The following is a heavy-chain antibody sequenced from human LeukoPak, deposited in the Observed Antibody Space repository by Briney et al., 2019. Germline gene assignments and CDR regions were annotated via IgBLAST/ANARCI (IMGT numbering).Heavy chain of an antibody. J-gene: IGHJ4*02. CDR2: IYSGGST. CDR3: ARGKAVAGIFDF. D-gene: IGHD6-19*01. CDR1: GFTVSGNY. V-gene: IGHV3-66*02. Sequence: PGGSLRLSGAASGFTVSGNYMTWVRQAPGKGLEWVSVIYSGGSTYYADSVKGRFTISRDNSKNMLYLQMNSLRAEDTAVYYCARGKAVAGIFDFWGQGTLVTVSS.